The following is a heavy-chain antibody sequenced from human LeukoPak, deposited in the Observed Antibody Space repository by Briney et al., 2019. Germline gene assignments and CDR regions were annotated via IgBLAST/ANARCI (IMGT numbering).Heavy chain of an antibody. Sequence: GGSLRLSCAASGFTFSSYGMHWVRQAPGKGLEWVAFIRYDGSNKYYADSVKGRFTISRDNSKNTLYLQMNSLRAEDTAVYYCAKDPSSSSGWYLGHYYYMDVWGKGTTVTISS. J-gene: IGHJ6*03. V-gene: IGHV3-30*02. CDR1: GFTFSSYG. D-gene: IGHD6-19*01. CDR2: IRYDGSNK. CDR3: AKDPSSSSGWYLGHYYYMDV.